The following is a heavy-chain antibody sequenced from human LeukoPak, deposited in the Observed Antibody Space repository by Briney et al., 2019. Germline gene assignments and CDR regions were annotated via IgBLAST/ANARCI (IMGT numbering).Heavy chain of an antibody. D-gene: IGHD2-15*01. Sequence: GGSLRLACTASGFTFSTYTMMWVRQAPGRGLQWLATFTGLGGKYYADSVKGRFSVSRDYSTNTLYLQMNSLSAEDTAVYYCAKGDAGGKVDWFDPWGQGTLVTVSS. CDR3: AKGDAGGKVDWFDP. CDR2: FTGLGGK. J-gene: IGHJ5*02. V-gene: IGHV3-23*01. CDR1: GFTFSTYT.